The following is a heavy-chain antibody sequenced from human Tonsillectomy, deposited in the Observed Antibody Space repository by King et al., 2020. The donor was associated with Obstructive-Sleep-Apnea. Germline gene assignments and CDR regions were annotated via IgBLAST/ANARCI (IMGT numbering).Heavy chain of an antibody. Sequence: VQLVESGAEVKKPGASLKVSCKASGYTFTSYDINWLRQATGQGLEWMGWMKPNSGNTDYAQSFQGRVTMTRNTSISTAYMEQSSLRSEDTAVYYCARGSRTFDIWGQGTMVTVSS. CDR1: GYTFTSYD. V-gene: IGHV1-8*01. J-gene: IGHJ3*02. D-gene: IGHD1-14*01. CDR3: ARGSRTFDI. CDR2: MKPNSGNT.